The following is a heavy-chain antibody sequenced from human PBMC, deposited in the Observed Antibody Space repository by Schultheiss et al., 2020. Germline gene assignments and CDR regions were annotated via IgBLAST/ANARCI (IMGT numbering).Heavy chain of an antibody. D-gene: IGHD4-17*01. Sequence: SQTLSLTCTVSGGSISSYYWSWIRQPPGKGLEWIGYIYYSGSTNYNPSLKSRVTISVDTSKNQFSLKLSSVTAADTAVYYCARCGDEDYYYYYYMDVWGKGTTVTVS. V-gene: IGHV4-59*08. CDR2: IYYSGST. CDR3: ARCGDEDYYYYYYMDV. J-gene: IGHJ6*03. CDR1: GGSISSYY.